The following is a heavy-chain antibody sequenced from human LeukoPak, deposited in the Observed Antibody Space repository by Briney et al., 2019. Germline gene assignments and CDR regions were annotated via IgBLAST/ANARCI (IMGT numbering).Heavy chain of an antibody. D-gene: IGHD6-19*01. CDR1: GFTFSSYE. Sequence: GGSLRLSCAAFGFTFSSYEMNWVRQAPGKGLEWVSYISSSGSTIYYADSVKGRFTISRDNAKNSLYLQMNSLRAEDTAVYYCARDAPYSSGWEGYFQHWGQGTLVTVSS. J-gene: IGHJ1*01. V-gene: IGHV3-48*03. CDR3: ARDAPYSSGWEGYFQH. CDR2: ISSSGSTI.